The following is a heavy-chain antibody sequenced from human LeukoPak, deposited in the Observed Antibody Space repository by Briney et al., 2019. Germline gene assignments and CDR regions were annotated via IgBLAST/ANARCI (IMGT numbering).Heavy chain of an antibody. CDR1: GFTFSSYA. CDR2: ITGSGGST. V-gene: IGHV3-23*01. D-gene: IGHD2-2*01. Sequence: PGGSLRLSCAASGFTFSSYAMSWVRQAPGKGLEWVSAITGSGGSTYYADSVKGRFTISRDNSKNALYLQMNSLRAEDTAVYYCAKDLGYCSSTSCQTLSAFDIWGQGTMVTVSS. J-gene: IGHJ3*02. CDR3: AKDLGYCSSTSCQTLSAFDI.